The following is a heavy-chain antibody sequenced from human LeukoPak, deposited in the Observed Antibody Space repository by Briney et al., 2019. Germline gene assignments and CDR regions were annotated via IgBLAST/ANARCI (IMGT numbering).Heavy chain of an antibody. CDR2: ISSSSSTI. CDR1: GFTFSSYS. V-gene: IGHV3-48*01. J-gene: IGHJ3*02. CDR3: ARGLAAVDAFDI. Sequence: GGSLRLSCTASGFTFSSYSMNWVRQAPGKGLEWVSYISSSSSTIYYADSVKGRFTISRDSAKNSLYLQMNSLRAEDTAVYYCARGLAAVDAFDIWGQGTMVTVSS. D-gene: IGHD6-25*01.